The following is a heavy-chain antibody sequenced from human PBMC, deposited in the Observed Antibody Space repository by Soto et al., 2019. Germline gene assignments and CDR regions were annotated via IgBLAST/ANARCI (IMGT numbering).Heavy chain of an antibody. CDR2: IHHNGNS. Sequence: QVQLQESGPGLVKPSQTLSLTCTVSGGSISSGAYYWSWVRQPPGKGLAWIGYIHHNGNSYNNPSLKSRISISLDTSKNQFSLNLTAVTAADTAVYYCARVSATGTRWFDPWGQGTLVTVSS. J-gene: IGHJ5*02. CDR3: ARVSATGTRWFDP. D-gene: IGHD1-26*01. V-gene: IGHV4-31*03. CDR1: GGSISSGAYY.